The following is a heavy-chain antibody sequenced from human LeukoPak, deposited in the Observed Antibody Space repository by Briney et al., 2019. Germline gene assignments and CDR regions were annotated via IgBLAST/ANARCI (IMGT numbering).Heavy chain of an antibody. V-gene: IGHV3-23*01. D-gene: IGHD2-15*01. CDR3: ARWPVVVVAAVSGAGDAFDI. CDR1: GFTFSSYA. J-gene: IGHJ3*02. Sequence: PGGSLRLSCAASGFTFSSYAMSWVRQAPGKGLEWVSAISGSGGSTYYADSVKGRFTISRDNAKNSLYLQMNSLRAEDTAVYYCARWPVVVVAAVSGAGDAFDIWGQGTMVTVSS. CDR2: ISGSGGST.